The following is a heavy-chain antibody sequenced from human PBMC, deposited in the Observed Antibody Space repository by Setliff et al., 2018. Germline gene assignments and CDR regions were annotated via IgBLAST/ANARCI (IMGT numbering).Heavy chain of an antibody. Sequence: ASVKVSCKASGYTFTDFGITWVRQAPGQGLEWMGWISSYSGNAYYAQKLQGTVLMTADTSTTTAYLELRSLRSDDTAVYYCSRLVRFCTRIVCQRLSGDDYWGQGTLVTVSS. CDR1: GYTFTDFG. CDR2: ISSYSGNA. J-gene: IGHJ4*02. CDR3: SRLVRFCTRIVCQRLSGDDY. V-gene: IGHV1-18*01. D-gene: IGHD3-10*01.